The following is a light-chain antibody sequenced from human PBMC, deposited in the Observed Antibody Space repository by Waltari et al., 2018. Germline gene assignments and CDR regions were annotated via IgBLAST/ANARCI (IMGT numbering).Light chain of an antibody. CDR2: RNT. J-gene: IGLJ2*01. V-gene: IGLV1-47*01. CDR3: ASWDDRLGGVL. CDR1: RSDIGNNY. Sequence: QSVLTQPPSASGTPGQTVTMSCSGGRSDIGNNYVYWYQQLPGTTPKLLIYRNTQRPXXXXXXXXASKSGTSASLAISGLRSEDEAIYYCASWDDRLGGVLFGGGTKLTVL.